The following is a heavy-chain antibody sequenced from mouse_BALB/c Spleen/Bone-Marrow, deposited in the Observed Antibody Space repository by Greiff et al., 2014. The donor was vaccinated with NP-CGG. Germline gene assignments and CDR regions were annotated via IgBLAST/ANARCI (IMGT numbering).Heavy chain of an antibody. CDR1: VYTFTNYV. Sequence: EVKLVESGPELVKPGASVKMSCKASVYTFTNYVIHWVKQKPGQGLEWIGYINPYNDGTKYNEKFRGKATLTSDKSSSTAYMELGSLTSEDSAVYYCARGGGNFFPPMDYWGQGTSVTVSS. CDR2: INPYNDGT. V-gene: IGHV1-14*01. J-gene: IGHJ4*01. CDR3: ARGGGNFFPPMDY. D-gene: IGHD2-1*01.